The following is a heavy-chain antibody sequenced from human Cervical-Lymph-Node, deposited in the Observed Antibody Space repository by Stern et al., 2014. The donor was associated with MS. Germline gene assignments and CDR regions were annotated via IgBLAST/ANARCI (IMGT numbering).Heavy chain of an antibody. CDR2: TSDDGDNN. V-gene: IGHV3-30-3*01. CDR1: GLTFRNYA. CDR3: ARSAHSDY. J-gene: IGHJ4*02. Sequence: VQLVESGGGVVQPGRSLRLSCVASGLTFRNYAMKWVRQATGKGLGLLSVTSDDGDNNYYAYSVRGRFTVSRNNSKNTLYLQMSSLSPDDTATYYCARSAHSDYWCQGSLVIFSS.